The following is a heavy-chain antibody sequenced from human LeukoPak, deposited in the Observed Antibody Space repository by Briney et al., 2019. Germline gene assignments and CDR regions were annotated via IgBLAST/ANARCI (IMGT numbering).Heavy chain of an antibody. CDR3: ARDVPAAMLYYYYYMDV. CDR2: IYTSGST. D-gene: IGHD2-2*01. CDR1: GGSISSYY. V-gene: IGHV4-4*07. Sequence: PSETLSLTCTVSGGSISSYYWSWIRQPAGKGLEWIGRIYTSGSTNYNPSLKSRVTMSVDTSKNQFSLKLSSVTAADTAVYYCARDVPAAMLYYYYYMDVWGKACTATVSS. J-gene: IGHJ6*03.